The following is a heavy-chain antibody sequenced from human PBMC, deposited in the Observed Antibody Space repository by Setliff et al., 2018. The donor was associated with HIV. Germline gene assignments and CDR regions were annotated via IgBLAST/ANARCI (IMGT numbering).Heavy chain of an antibody. J-gene: IGHJ5*02. CDR3: AKGGASSHWLGP. D-gene: IGHD3-16*01. CDR2: IYYNGNA. Sequence: PSETLSLTCAVSGGSMRSSGYSWTWIRQAPGKGLEWVGYIYYNGNAYYNPSLKSRVTISVDRSKNQFSLKLHSVTAADTAIYHCAKGGASSHWLGPWGQGTLVTVSS. CDR1: GGSMRSSGYS. V-gene: IGHV4-30-2*02.